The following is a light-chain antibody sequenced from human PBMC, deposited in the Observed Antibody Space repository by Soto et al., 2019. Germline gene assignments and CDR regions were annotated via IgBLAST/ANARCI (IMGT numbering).Light chain of an antibody. CDR1: RSNIGSDY. CDR3: GTWDSSLRIVV. Sequence: QSVLTQPPSVSAAPGQKVTISCSGGRSNIGSDYVSWYQQLPGTAPKLLIYDNHQRPSGIPDRFSGSKSGTSATLGIAGLQTGDEADYYCGTWDSSLRIVVFGGGTKVTVL. V-gene: IGLV1-51*01. CDR2: DNH. J-gene: IGLJ2*01.